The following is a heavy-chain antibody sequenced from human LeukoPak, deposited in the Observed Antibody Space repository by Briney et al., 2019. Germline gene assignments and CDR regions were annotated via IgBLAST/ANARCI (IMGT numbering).Heavy chain of an antibody. J-gene: IGHJ4*02. V-gene: IGHV4-34*01. CDR3: ARVGLLWFGESEEPFDY. Sequence: SETLSLTCAVNGGSFSGYYWSWIRQPPGKGLEWIGEINHSGSTNYNPSLQSRVTTSVDTSKNQFSLKLSSVTAADTAVYYCARVGLLWFGESEEPFDYWGQGTLVTVSS. D-gene: IGHD3-10*01. CDR2: INHSGST. CDR1: GGSFSGYY.